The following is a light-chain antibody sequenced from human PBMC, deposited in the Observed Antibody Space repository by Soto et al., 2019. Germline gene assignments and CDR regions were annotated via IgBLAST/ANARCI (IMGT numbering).Light chain of an antibody. Sequence: DIQMTQSPSTLSGAVGDRVTITCRASQTISSWLAWYQQKPGKAPKLLIYKASTLKSGVPSRFSGSGSGTEFPLTISSLQPDDFATYYCHHYNIYSEAFGQGTKVELK. CDR3: HHYNIYSEA. CDR1: QTISSW. V-gene: IGKV1-5*03. CDR2: KAS. J-gene: IGKJ1*01.